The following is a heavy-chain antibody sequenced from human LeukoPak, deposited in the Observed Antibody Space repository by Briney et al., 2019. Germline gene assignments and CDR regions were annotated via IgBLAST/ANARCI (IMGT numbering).Heavy chain of an antibody. J-gene: IGHJ3*02. Sequence: GRSLRLPCTASGFTFDDYAMHWVRHVPGKGLEWVSGISWNSGRTDYADSVKGRFTISRGNAKNSLYLQMNSVRAEDMALYYCAKDMGYSSTGAFDIWGQGTMVSVSS. CDR2: ISWNSGRT. CDR1: GFTFDDYA. D-gene: IGHD6-19*01. CDR3: AKDMGYSSTGAFDI. V-gene: IGHV3-9*03.